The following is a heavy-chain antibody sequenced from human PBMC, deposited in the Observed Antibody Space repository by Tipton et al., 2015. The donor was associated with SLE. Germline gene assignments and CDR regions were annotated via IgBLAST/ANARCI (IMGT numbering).Heavy chain of an antibody. J-gene: IGHJ4*02. CDR2: FYHSGNT. Sequence: GLVKPSETLSLTCIVSRYSISSGYYWGWMRQAPGKELEWIGSFYHSGNTYYNPSLTSRVTISADTSKNQFSLKLSSVTAADTAVYYCARGGVGGYDYFDFWGQGTLVTVSS. D-gene: IGHD5-12*01. CDR1: RYSISSGYY. CDR3: ARGGVGGYDYFDF. V-gene: IGHV4-38-2*02.